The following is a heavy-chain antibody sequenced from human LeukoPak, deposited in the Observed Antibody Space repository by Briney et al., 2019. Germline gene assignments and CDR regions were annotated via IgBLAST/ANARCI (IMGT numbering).Heavy chain of an antibody. D-gene: IGHD1-26*01. V-gene: IGHV1-69*06. CDR3: ARDVSSGSYYDY. Sequence: GASVKVSCKTSGGTFSYYAVSWVRQAPGQGLEWMGGIIPMFGTTNYAQRFQGRVTITADKSTSTAYMELSSLRSEDTAVYYCARDVSSGSYYDYWGQGTLVTVSS. CDR1: GGTFSYYA. J-gene: IGHJ4*02. CDR2: IIPMFGTT.